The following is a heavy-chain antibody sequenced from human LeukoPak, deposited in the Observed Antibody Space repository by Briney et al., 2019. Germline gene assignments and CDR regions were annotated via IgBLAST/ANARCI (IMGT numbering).Heavy chain of an antibody. Sequence: PGGSLRLSCAASGFTFSSYAMSWVRQAPGKGLEWVSAISGSGGSTYYADSVKGRFTISRDNSKNTLYLQVNSLRAEDTAVYYCAKVPGYSSSGYFDYWGQGTLVTVSS. CDR3: AKVPGYSSSGYFDY. V-gene: IGHV3-23*01. D-gene: IGHD6-13*01. J-gene: IGHJ4*02. CDR1: GFTFSSYA. CDR2: ISGSGGST.